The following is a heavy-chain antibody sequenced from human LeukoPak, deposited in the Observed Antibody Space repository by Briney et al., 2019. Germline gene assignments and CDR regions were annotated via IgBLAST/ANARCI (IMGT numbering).Heavy chain of an antibody. V-gene: IGHV1-24*01. CDR3: ATGSRSTVPFDS. J-gene: IGHJ4*02. CDR1: GYTLTELS. D-gene: IGHD2-2*01. CDR2: FDPEDGET. Sequence: ASVKVSCKVSGYTLTELSMHWVRQAPGKGLEWMGGFDPEDGETIYAQKFQGRVTITEDTSTDTAYMELSSLRSEDTAVYYCATGSRSTVPFDSWGQGTLVTVSS.